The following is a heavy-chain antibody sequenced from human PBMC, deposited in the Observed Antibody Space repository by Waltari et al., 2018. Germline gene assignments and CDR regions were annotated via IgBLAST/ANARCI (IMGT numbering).Heavy chain of an antibody. V-gene: IGHV4-39*01. D-gene: IGHD5-12*01. CDR3: ATYIGASVGTAAFDV. J-gene: IGHJ3*01. CDR2: ISYAGTT. Sequence: GGILQPPGQGLEWIGTISYAGTTYTNPSLRSRLTMSRDTSKNQLSLTLGSTTAADTAVYYCATYIGASVGTAAFDVWGQGTMVTVSS.